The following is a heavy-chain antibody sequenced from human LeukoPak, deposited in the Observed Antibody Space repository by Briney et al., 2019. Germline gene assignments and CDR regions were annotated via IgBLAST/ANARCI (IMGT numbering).Heavy chain of an antibody. V-gene: IGHV4-30-2*01. CDR1: GGSISSGGYS. D-gene: IGHD1-7*01. J-gene: IGHJ6*02. CDR3: ARGVITGTTSYYYYGMDV. Sequence: SETLSLTCAVSGGSISSGGYSWSWIRQPPGKGLEWIGYIYHSGGTYYNPSLKSRVTISVDRSKNQFSLKLSSVTAADTAVYYCARGVITGTTSYYYYGMDVWGQGTTVTVSS. CDR2: IYHSGGT.